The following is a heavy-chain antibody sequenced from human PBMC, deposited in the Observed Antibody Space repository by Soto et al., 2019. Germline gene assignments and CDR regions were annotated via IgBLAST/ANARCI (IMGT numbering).Heavy chain of an antibody. CDR3: ARGLGITMIVVVSNAFDI. CDR2: IYYSGST. V-gene: IGHV4-31*03. Sequence: SETLSLTCTVSGGSISSGGYYWSWIRQHPGKGLEWIGYIYYSGSTYYNPSLKSRVTISVDTSKNQFSLKLSSVTAADTAVYYCARGLGITMIVVVSNAFDIWGQGTMVTVSS. CDR1: GGSISSGGYY. D-gene: IGHD3-22*01. J-gene: IGHJ3*02.